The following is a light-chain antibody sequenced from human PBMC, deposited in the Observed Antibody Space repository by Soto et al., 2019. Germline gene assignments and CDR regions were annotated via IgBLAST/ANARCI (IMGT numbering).Light chain of an antibody. J-gene: IGKJ1*01. CDR2: AAS. V-gene: IGKV1-6*01. Sequence: AIQMTQSPSSLSASVGDRVTITCRASQGIRSDLAWYQKKPEKAPKLLIYAASNLQTGVPSRFSGRGSGTDFVLTISSLQPEDIASYYCVQDYNYPRTFGQGTKVEIK. CDR1: QGIRSD. CDR3: VQDYNYPRT.